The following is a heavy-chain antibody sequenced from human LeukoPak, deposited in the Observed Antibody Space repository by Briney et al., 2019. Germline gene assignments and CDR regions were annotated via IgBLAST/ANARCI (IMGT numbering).Heavy chain of an antibody. D-gene: IGHD2-8*02. Sequence: SLRLSCAASGFTFSSYAMSWVSQPPGIGREWVAIIPYDGSNTFSGDSVKGRFTMSRDNSKKTLYQQINSLRTEDTAVYYCARDQTAVTGVWGTIDYWGQGTLVTVSS. CDR2: IPYDGSNT. J-gene: IGHJ4*02. CDR3: ARDQTAVTGVWGTIDY. CDR1: GFTFSSYA. V-gene: IGHV3-30*03.